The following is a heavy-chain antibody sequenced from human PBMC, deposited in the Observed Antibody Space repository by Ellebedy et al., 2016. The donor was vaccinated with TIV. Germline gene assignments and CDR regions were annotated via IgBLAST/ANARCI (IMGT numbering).Heavy chain of an antibody. D-gene: IGHD2-21*02. CDR2: VYYSGSA. J-gene: IGHJ4*02. Sequence: MPSETLSLTCDVSGGFVNSSRHYWAWIRQPPGKGLEWIGSVYYSGSAYYNQSFKIRVTLSADTSKNQFSLNLRTVTAADTAVYYCARTDPWQPIDDWGQGILVSVSS. CDR1: GGFVNSSRHY. V-gene: IGHV4-39*01. CDR3: ARTDPWQPIDD.